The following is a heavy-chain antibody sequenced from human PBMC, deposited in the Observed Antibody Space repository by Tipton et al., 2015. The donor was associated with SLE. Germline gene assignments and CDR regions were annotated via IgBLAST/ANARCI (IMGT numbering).Heavy chain of an antibody. CDR3: ARGVAHYYDSGSFDI. J-gene: IGHJ3*02. CDR2: INYSGSS. V-gene: IGHV4-34*01. D-gene: IGHD3-16*01. CDR1: GGSMSTYY. Sequence: TLSLTCTVSGGSMSTYYWNWIRQTPGKGLEWIGEINYSGSSNYNPSLESRLTISIAPSMNQLSLTLSSVTAADTAFYYCARGVAHYYDSGSFDIWGQGTMVTVSS.